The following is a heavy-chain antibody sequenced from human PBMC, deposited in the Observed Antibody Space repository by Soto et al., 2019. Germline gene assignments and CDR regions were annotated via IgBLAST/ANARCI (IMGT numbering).Heavy chain of an antibody. V-gene: IGHV4-31*03. Sequence: SETLSLTCTVSGGSISSGGYYWSWIRQHPGKGLEWIGYIYYSGSTYYNPSPKSRVTISVDTSKNQFSLKLSSVTAADTAVYYCARYYNSSSWYLAYYYYGMDVWGQGTTVTVSS. CDR1: GGSISSGGYY. J-gene: IGHJ6*02. CDR3: ARYYNSSSWYLAYYYYGMDV. D-gene: IGHD6-13*01. CDR2: IYYSGST.